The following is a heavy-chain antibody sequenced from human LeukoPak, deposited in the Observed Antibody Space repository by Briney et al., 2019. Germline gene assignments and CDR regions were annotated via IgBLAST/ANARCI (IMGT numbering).Heavy chain of an antibody. Sequence: PSETLSLTCTVSGGTISSSSYYWGWIRQPPGKGLEWIGSIYYSGSTYYNPSLKSRVTISVDKSKNQFSLKLSSVTATDTAVYYCARWSYSSGWYVGAFDIWGQGTMVTVSS. V-gene: IGHV4-39*01. CDR1: GGTISSSSYY. J-gene: IGHJ3*02. CDR3: ARWSYSSGWYVGAFDI. D-gene: IGHD6-19*01. CDR2: IYYSGST.